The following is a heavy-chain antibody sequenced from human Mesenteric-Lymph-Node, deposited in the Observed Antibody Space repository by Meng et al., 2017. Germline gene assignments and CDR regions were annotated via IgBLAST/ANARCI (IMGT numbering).Heavy chain of an antibody. CDR2: IYHSGST. D-gene: IGHD1-26*01. CDR3: ARSPYSGSALPFFDY. Sequence: QVNLQESGPGLVKPSGTLSLTCAVSGDSISSSHWWSWVRQPPGKGLEWIGEIYHSGSTHYNPSLRSRVTISVDKSQHQFSLKLGSVTAADTAVYYCARSPYSGSALPFFDYWGQGSLVTVSS. CDR1: GDSISSSHW. J-gene: IGHJ4*02. V-gene: IGHV4-4*02.